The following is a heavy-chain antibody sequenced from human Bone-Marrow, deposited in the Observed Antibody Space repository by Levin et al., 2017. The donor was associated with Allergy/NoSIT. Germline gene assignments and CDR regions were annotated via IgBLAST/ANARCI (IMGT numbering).Heavy chain of an antibody. V-gene: IGHV1-18*01. CDR1: GYPFINHG. Sequence: ASVKVSCKASGYPFINHGISWVRQVPGQGLEWMAWIHASNGNKNHAQKFQGRITVTTDTSTSTAYMELRSLTSDDTGMYYCARDESISWYVGEFWGHGTLVTVSS. D-gene: IGHD3-16*01. CDR2: IHASNGNK. J-gene: IGHJ4*01. CDR3: ARDESISWYVGEF.